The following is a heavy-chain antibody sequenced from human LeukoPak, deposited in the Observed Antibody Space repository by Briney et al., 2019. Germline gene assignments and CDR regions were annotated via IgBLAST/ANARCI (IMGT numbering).Heavy chain of an antibody. J-gene: IGHJ4*02. D-gene: IGHD6-13*01. V-gene: IGHV3-23*01. CDR2: ISGSGGTT. CDR1: GFTFSSYA. CDR3: AKGNGKAATGSVVDY. Sequence: PGGSLRLSCAASGFTFSSYAMSWVRQAPGKGLEWVSSISGSGGTTCYSDSVKGRFTISRDNSKNTLYLQMNSLRPDDMAVYYCAKGNGKAATGSVVDYWGQGTLVPVSS.